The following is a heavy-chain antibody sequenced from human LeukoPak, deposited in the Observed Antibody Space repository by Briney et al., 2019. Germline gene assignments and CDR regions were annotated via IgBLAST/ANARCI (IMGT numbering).Heavy chain of an antibody. CDR3: ARATMVRGVPIPSSDY. D-gene: IGHD3-10*01. CDR1: GGSISSGDYY. Sequence: SETLSLTCTVSGGSISSGDYYWSWIRQPPGKGLEWIGYIYYSGSTYYNPSLKSRVTISVDTSKNQFSLKLSSVTAADTAVYYCARATMVRGVPIPSSDYWGQGTLVTVSS. V-gene: IGHV4-30-4*01. J-gene: IGHJ4*02. CDR2: IYYSGST.